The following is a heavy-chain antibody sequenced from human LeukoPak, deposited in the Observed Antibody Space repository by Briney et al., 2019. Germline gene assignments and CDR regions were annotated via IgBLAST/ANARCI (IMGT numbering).Heavy chain of an antibody. CDR2: ISSSSSYI. J-gene: IGHJ4*02. D-gene: IGHD5-24*01. CDR1: GFAFSSYS. Sequence: GGSLRLSCAASGFAFSSYSMNWVRQAPEKGLEWVSSISSSSSYIYYADSVKGRFTISRDNAKNSLYLQMNSLRAEDTAVYYCARMGYRHPLFDYWGQGTLVTVSS. CDR3: ARMGYRHPLFDY. V-gene: IGHV3-21*01.